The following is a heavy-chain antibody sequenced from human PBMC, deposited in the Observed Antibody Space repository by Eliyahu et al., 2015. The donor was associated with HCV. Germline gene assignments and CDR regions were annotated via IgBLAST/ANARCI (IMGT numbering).Heavy chain of an antibody. D-gene: IGHD4-17*01. CDR2: IWYDGSNK. CDR3: ARDCTTVTTKYFDY. J-gene: IGHJ4*02. V-gene: IGHV3-33*01. CDR1: GFTFSSYG. Sequence: QVQLVESGGGVVQPGRSLRLSCAASGFTFSSYGMXWVRQAPGKGLEWVAVIWYDGSNKYYADSVKGRFTISRDNSKNTLYLQMNSLRAEDTAVYYCARDCTTVTTKYFDYWGQGTLVTVSS.